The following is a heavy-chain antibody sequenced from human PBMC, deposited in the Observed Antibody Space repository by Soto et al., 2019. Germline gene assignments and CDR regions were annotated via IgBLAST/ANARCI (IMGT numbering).Heavy chain of an antibody. CDR2: INHSGST. CDR1: GGSFSGYY. V-gene: IGHV4-34*01. CDR3: ARAYSRGYYFRLDP. J-gene: IGHJ5*02. Sequence: QVQLQQWGAGLLKPSETLSLTCAVYGGSFSGYYWSWIRQPPGQGLEWIGEINHSGSTNYNPSLTSRVTISVDTSKNQFSLKLSSVTAADTAVYYCARAYSRGYYFRLDPWGQGTLVTVSS. D-gene: IGHD3-22*01.